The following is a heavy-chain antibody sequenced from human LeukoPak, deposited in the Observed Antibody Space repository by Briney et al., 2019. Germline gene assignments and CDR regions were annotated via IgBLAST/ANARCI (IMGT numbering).Heavy chain of an antibody. CDR2: INHSGST. D-gene: IGHD2-2*02. Sequence: SETLSLTCAVYGGSFSGYYWSWIRQPPGKGLEWIGEINHSGSTNYNPSLKSRVTISVDTSKHQFSLKLSSVTAADTAVYYCARGRKSQLLYRDAFDIWGQGTMVTVSS. J-gene: IGHJ3*02. CDR1: GGSFSGYY. V-gene: IGHV4-34*01. CDR3: ARGRKSQLLYRDAFDI.